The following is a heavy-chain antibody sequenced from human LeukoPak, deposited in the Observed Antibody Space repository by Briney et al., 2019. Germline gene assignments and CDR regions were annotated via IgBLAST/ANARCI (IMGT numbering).Heavy chain of an antibody. V-gene: IGHV4-30-2*01. Sequence: SETLSLTCAVSGGSISSGGYSWSWIRQPPGKGLEWIGYIYHGGSTYYNPSLKSRVTISVDRSKNQFSLKLSSVTAADTAVYYCAGGSYPMYYFDYWGQGTLVTVSS. CDR1: GGSISSGGYS. CDR2: IYHGGST. CDR3: AGGSYPMYYFDY. D-gene: IGHD1-26*01. J-gene: IGHJ4*02.